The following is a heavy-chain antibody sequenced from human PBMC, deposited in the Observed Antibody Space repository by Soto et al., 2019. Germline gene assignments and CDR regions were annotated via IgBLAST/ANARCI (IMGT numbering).Heavy chain of an antibody. CDR2: ISTDNGNT. D-gene: IGHD6-19*01. V-gene: IGHV1-18*01. CDR3: ARDSSSGWYSWFDP. Sequence: ASVKVSCKASGYTFTSSGISWVRQAPGQGLEWMGWISTDNGNTKYAQHLQGRVSMTTDTSTSTAYMDLSSLRSDDTAVYYCARDSSSGWYSWFDPWGQGTLVTV. CDR1: GYTFTSSG. J-gene: IGHJ5*02.